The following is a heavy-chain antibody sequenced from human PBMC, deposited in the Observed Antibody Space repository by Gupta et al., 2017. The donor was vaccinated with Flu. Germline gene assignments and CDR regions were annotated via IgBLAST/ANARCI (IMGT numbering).Heavy chain of an antibody. Sequence: GYTFSSHGISWVRQAPGQGLEWMGWVTPYNANTKYAQKVQDRVTLTADTSTNTAYMELRSLRSDDTAVYYCARGSYNFYDFWGQGTLVTVSS. CDR1: GYTFSSHG. V-gene: IGHV1-18*01. D-gene: IGHD3-3*01. CDR3: ARGSYNFYDF. CDR2: VTPYNANT. J-gene: IGHJ4*02.